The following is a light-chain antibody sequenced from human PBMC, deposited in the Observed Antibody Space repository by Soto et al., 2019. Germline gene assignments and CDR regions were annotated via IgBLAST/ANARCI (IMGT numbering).Light chain of an antibody. CDR1: RNVNSN. CDR2: GAS. Sequence: EIVLTQSPATLSASPGERVTLSCGASRNVNSNLAWYQQKPGQGPRVLIHGASTRATGVPARFSGSGSGTEFTLTISNLQSEDFAIYYCHQYNNWPPEYTFGQGTKLDLK. J-gene: IGKJ2*01. CDR3: HQYNNWPPEYT. V-gene: IGKV3-15*01.